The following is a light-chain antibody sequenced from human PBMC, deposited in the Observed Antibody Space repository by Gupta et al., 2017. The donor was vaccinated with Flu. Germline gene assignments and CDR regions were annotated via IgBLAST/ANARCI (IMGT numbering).Light chain of an antibody. Sequence: QSALTQPPSVSGSPGQSVTISCTGTSFDVGTYNRVSWYQQSPGTVPKLMIYEVSKRPSGVPDRFSGSKSGNTASLTISGLQGEDEADYYCSSHTSSYTFVFGTGTKVTVL. J-gene: IGLJ1*01. CDR1: SFDVGTYNR. CDR3: SSHTSSYTFV. V-gene: IGLV2-18*02. CDR2: EVS.